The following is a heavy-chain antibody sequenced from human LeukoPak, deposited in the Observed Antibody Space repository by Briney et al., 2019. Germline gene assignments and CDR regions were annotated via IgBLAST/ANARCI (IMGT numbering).Heavy chain of an antibody. V-gene: IGHV3-23*01. J-gene: IGHJ6*02. CDR3: AKRAFPAYYYYYGMDV. CDR2: ISGSGGST. CDR1: GFTFSSYA. Sequence: GGSLRLSCAASGFTFSSYAMSWVRQAPGKGPEWVSAISGSGGSTYYADSVKGRFTISRDNSKNTLYLQMNSLRAEDTAVYYCAKRAFPAYYYYYGMDVWGQGTTVTVSS.